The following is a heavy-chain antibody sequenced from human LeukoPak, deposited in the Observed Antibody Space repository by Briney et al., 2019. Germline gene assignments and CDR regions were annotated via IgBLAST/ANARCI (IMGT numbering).Heavy chain of an antibody. D-gene: IGHD2-2*02. V-gene: IGHV3-30*18. CDR3: AKDGSQVVGWNQLLYGVEGFDY. J-gene: IGHJ4*02. Sequence: GGSLRLSCAASGFTFSSYGMHWVRQAPGKGLEWVAVISYDGSNKYYADSVKGRFTISRDNSKNTLYLQMNSLRAEDTAVYFCAKDGSQVVGWNQLLYGVEGFDYWGQGTLVTVSS. CDR1: GFTFSSYG. CDR2: ISYDGSNK.